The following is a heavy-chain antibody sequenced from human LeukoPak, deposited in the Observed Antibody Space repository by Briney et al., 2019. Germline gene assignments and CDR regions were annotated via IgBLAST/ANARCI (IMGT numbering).Heavy chain of an antibody. Sequence: PSQTLSLTCTVSGGSISSGSYYWSWIRQPAGKGLEWIGRIYTSGSTNYNPSLKSRVTISVDTSKNQFSLKLSSVTAADTAVYYCARDTCGGDCYPKISWFDPWGQGTLVTVSS. V-gene: IGHV4-61*02. CDR3: ARDTCGGDCYPKISWFDP. CDR2: IYTSGST. CDR1: GGSISSGSYY. J-gene: IGHJ5*02. D-gene: IGHD2-21*02.